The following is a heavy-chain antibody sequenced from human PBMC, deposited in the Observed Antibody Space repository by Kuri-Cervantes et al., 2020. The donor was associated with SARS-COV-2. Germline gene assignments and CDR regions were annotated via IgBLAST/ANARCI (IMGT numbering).Heavy chain of an antibody. Sequence: SETLSLTCTVSGGSISSSSYYWGWIRQPPGKGLEWIGSIYYSGSTYYNPSLKSRVTISVDTSKSQFSLKLSSVTAADTAVYYCARGSVVPAANDYWGQGTLVTVSS. J-gene: IGHJ4*02. D-gene: IGHD2-2*01. CDR3: ARGSVVPAANDY. CDR1: GGSISSSSYY. V-gene: IGHV4-39*07. CDR2: IYYSGST.